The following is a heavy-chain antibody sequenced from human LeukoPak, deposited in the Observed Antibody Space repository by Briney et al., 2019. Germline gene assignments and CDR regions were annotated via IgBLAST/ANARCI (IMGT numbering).Heavy chain of an antibody. J-gene: IGHJ4*02. CDR1: GGSFSGYY. V-gene: IGHV4-34*01. CDR2: IDHSGRT. Sequence: PSETLSLTCAVYGGSFSGYYWSWIRQVPGKGPEWIGEIDHSGRTNYNPSLKSRVTISVDTSKNQFSLKLSSVTAADTAVYYCARGLLGHSWGQGTLVTVSS. CDR3: ARGLLGHS.